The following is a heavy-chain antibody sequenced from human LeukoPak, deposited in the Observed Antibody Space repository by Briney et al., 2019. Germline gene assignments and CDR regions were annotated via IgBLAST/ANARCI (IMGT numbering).Heavy chain of an antibody. V-gene: IGHV3-49*03. CDR3: TTTAYGDNIDY. Sequence: PGRSLRLSCTASGFTFGDYAMSWFRQAPGKGLEWVGFIRSKAYGGTTEYAASVKGRFTISRDDSKSIAYLQMNSLKTEDTAVHYCTTTAYGDNIDYWGQGTLVTVSS. D-gene: IGHD4-17*01. CDR2: IRSKAYGGTT. J-gene: IGHJ4*02. CDR1: GFTFGDYA.